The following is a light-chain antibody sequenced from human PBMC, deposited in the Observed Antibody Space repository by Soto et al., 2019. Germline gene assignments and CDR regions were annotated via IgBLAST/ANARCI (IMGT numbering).Light chain of an antibody. V-gene: IGLV2-14*03. J-gene: IGLJ3*02. CDR3: RTYASSFTLVV. Sequence: QSALTQPASVSASPGQSITISCTGTSSAFGAWYQQHPGKPPKLIIYDISYRPSEISDRFSGSKSGNTASLTISGLQDEDEAAYYCRTYASSFTLVVFGGGTKVTVL. CDR2: DIS. CDR1: SSAFG.